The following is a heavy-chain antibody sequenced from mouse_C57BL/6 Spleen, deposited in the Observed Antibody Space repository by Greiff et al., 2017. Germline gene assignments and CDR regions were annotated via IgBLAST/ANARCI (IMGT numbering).Heavy chain of an antibody. D-gene: IGHD2-3*01. J-gene: IGHJ4*01. CDR1: GYAFSSSW. CDR2: IYPGDGDT. Sequence: VQRVESGPELVKPGASVKISCKASGYAFSSSWMNWVKQRPGKGLEWIGRIYPGDGDTNYNGKFKGKATLTADKSSSTAYMQLSSLTSEDSAVYFCARYDGSLYYYAMDYWGQGTSVTVSS. V-gene: IGHV1-82*01. CDR3: ARYDGSLYYYAMDY.